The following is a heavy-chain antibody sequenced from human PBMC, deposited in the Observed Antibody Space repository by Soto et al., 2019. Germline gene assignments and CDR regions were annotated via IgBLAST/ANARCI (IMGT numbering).Heavy chain of an antibody. CDR3: AREVKPYYDFWSGYYRGWFDP. V-gene: IGHV4-39*02. CDR1: GGSISSSSYY. CDR2: IYYSGST. D-gene: IGHD3-3*01. Sequence: QLQLQESGPGLVKPSETLSLTCTVSGGSISSSSYYWGWIRQPPGKGLEWIGSIYYSGSTYYNPSLKSRVTISVDTSKNQFSLKLSSVTAADTAVYYCAREVKPYYDFWSGYYRGWFDPWGQGTLVTVSS. J-gene: IGHJ5*02.